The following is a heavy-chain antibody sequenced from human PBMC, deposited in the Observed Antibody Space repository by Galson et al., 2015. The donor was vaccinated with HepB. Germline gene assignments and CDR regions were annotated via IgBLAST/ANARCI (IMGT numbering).Heavy chain of an antibody. J-gene: IGHJ4*02. CDR2: IKQDGSEQ. Sequence: SLRLSCAASGFSFSNYWMSWVRQAPGKGLEWVANIKQDGSEQYYVDSVKGRFTISRDNAKNSLYLQMNSLRAEDTAVYYCARDRCSSTSCFFAYGGQGALVTVSS. D-gene: IGHD2-2*01. CDR3: ARDRCSSTSCFFAY. V-gene: IGHV3-7*03. CDR1: GFSFSNYW.